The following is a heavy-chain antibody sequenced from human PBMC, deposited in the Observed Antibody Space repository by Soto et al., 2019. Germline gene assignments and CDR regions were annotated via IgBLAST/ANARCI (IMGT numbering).Heavy chain of an antibody. CDR1: GFTFSDYY. CDR2: ISSSSSYT. Sequence: QVQLVESGGGLVKPGGSLRLSCVASGFTFSDYYMSWIRQAPGKGLEWVSYISSSSSYTNYADSVKGRFTISRDNVKNELYLQMNSLRAEDTAVYYCARDHHRYSGYDYVDYWGQGTLVTVSS. D-gene: IGHD5-12*01. V-gene: IGHV3-11*05. J-gene: IGHJ4*02. CDR3: ARDHHRYSGYDYVDY.